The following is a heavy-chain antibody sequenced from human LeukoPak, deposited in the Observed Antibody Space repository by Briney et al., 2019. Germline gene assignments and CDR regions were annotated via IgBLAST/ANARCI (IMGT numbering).Heavy chain of an antibody. CDR1: GFTFSSYW. D-gene: IGHD3-16*02. V-gene: IGHV3-7*01. J-gene: IGHJ4*02. Sequence: GGSLRLSCAASGFTFSSYWMSWVRQAPGKGLEWVANIKQDGSEEYYVDSVKGRFTISRDNAKNSLYLQMNSLRAEDTAVYYCARAPLYDYVWGSYRYFGHYFDYWGQGTLVTVSS. CDR2: IKQDGSEE. CDR3: ARAPLYDYVWGSYRYFGHYFDY.